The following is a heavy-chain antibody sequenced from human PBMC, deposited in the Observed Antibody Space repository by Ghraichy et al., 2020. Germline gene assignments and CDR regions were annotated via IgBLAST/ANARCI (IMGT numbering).Heavy chain of an antibody. CDR1: GGSVSSGSYY. CDR3: ARFTVTYGMDV. Sequence: SQTLSLTCTVSGGSVSSGSYYWSWIRQPPGKGLEWIGYIYYNGSTNYNPSLKSRVTISVDTSKNQFSLKLSSVTAADTAVYYCARFTVTYGMDVWGQGTTVTVSS. V-gene: IGHV4-61*01. J-gene: IGHJ6*02. CDR2: IYYNGST. D-gene: IGHD4-11*01.